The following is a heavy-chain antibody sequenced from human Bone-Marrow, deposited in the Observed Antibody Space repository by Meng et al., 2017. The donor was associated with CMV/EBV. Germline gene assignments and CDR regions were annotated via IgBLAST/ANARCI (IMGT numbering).Heavy chain of an antibody. CDR2: MYSSGET. Sequence: GSLRLSCSVSGYSISSGYYWGWIRQPPGKGLEWIGSMYSSGETYYSPSLHSRVTMSADTSRNQFSLKLNSVTAADTAVYYCARCGTWLGRNWFDPWGQGALVTVSS. CDR1: GYSISSGYY. D-gene: IGHD5-12*01. J-gene: IGHJ5*02. V-gene: IGHV4-38-2*01. CDR3: ARCGTWLGRNWFDP.